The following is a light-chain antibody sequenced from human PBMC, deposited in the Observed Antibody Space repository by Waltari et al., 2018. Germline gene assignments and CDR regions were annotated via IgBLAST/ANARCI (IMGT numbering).Light chain of an antibody. CDR2: GAS. CDR3: QQYNNWWT. V-gene: IGKV3-15*01. Sequence: EIVMTQPPATLSVSPGDRATISCRASQSVSSNVAWYQQKPGQAPRLLIYGASTRATGIPARFSGSGSGTEFTLTISSMQSEDFAVYYCQQYNNWWTFGQGTKVEIK. CDR1: QSVSSN. J-gene: IGKJ1*01.